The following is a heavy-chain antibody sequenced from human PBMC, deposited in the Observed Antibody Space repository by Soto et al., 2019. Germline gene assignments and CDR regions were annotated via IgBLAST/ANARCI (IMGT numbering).Heavy chain of an antibody. J-gene: IGHJ4*02. Sequence: PGGSLRLSCAASGFTFSSYSMNWVRQAPGKGLEWVSSISSSTSYIYYVDSVKGRFTISRDNAKNSLYLQMNSLRAEDTAVYYCARDTDSSGPFDYWGKGTLVTVSS. D-gene: IGHD3-22*01. CDR3: ARDTDSSGPFDY. V-gene: IGHV3-21*04. CDR2: ISSSTSYI. CDR1: GFTFSSYS.